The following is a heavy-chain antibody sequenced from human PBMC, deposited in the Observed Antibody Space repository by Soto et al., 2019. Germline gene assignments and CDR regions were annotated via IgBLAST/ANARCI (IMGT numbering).Heavy chain of an antibody. J-gene: IGHJ4*02. CDR1: GGSISSGGYY. V-gene: IGHV4-31*03. Sequence: QVQLQESGPGLVKPSQTLSLTCTVSGGSISSGGYYWSWIRQHPGKGLEWIGYIYYSGSIYYNPSLKSRVTISVDTSKNQFSLKLSSVTAADTAVYYCARDAWDSSGYYYVYFDYWGQGTLVTVSS. CDR3: ARDAWDSSGYYYVYFDY. CDR2: IYYSGSI. D-gene: IGHD3-22*01.